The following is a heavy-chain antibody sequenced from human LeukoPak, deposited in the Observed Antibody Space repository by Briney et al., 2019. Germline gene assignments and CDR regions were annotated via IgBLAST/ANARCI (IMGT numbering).Heavy chain of an antibody. CDR3: ARGQVTAAGHDY. CDR1: GFTFSSDS. J-gene: IGHJ4*02. V-gene: IGHV3-21*01. CDR2: ISSSSSYI. Sequence: GGSLRLSCAASGFTFSSDSMNWVRQAPGKGLEWVSSISSSSSYIYYADSVKGRFTISRDNAKNSLYLQMNSLRAEDTAVYYCARGQVTAAGHDYWGQGTLVTVSS. D-gene: IGHD6-13*01.